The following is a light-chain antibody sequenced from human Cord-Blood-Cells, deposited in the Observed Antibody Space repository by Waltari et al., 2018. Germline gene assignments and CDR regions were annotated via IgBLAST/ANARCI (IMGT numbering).Light chain of an antibody. J-gene: IGLJ2*01. Sequence: QSALTQPASVSGSPGQSITISCTGTSCDVGGYNYVSWYQQHPGKAPNLMIYDVSNRPSGVSNRFSGSKSGNTASLTISGLQAEDEADYYCSSYTSSSTVVFGGGTKLTVL. CDR2: DVS. CDR3: SSYTSSSTVV. V-gene: IGLV2-14*01. CDR1: SCDVGGYNY.